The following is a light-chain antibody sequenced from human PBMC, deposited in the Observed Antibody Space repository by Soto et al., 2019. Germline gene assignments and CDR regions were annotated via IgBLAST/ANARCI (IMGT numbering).Light chain of an antibody. V-gene: IGLV2-14*01. CDR2: DVS. Sequence: QSALTQPASVSGSPRQSITISCTGTSSDVGGYNYVSWYQQHPGKAPKLMIYDVSNRPSGVSNLFSGSKSGNTASLTISGLQAEDEADYYCSSYTSSSTYVFGTGTKLTVL. CDR1: SSDVGGYNY. CDR3: SSYTSSSTYV. J-gene: IGLJ1*01.